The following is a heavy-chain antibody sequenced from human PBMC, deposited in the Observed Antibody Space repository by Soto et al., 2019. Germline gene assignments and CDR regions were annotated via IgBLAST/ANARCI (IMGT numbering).Heavy chain of an antibody. CDR3: VRDLGTTRGAYDAFDS. CDR2: IYYSGST. V-gene: IGHV4-59*01. Sequence: SETLSLTCTVSGGSISSYYWSWIRQPPGKGLEWIGYIYYSGSTNYNPSLKSRVTISVDTSKNQFSLKLSSVTAADTAVDYCVRDLGTTRGAYDAFDSWGQGTMVTVSS. CDR1: GGSISSYY. J-gene: IGHJ3*02. D-gene: IGHD7-27*01.